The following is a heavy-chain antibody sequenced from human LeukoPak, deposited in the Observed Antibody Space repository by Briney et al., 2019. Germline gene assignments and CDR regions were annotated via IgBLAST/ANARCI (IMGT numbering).Heavy chain of an antibody. CDR3: AKLRGYSYGLFDY. CDR2: ISGSGGST. D-gene: IGHD5-18*01. CDR1: GFTFSSYA. Sequence: PGGSLRLSCAASGFTFSSYAMHWVRQAPGKGLEWVSAISGSGGSTYYADSVKGRFTISRDNSKNTLYLQMNSLRAEDTAVYYCAKLRGYSYGLFDYWGQGTLVTVSS. V-gene: IGHV3-23*01. J-gene: IGHJ4*02.